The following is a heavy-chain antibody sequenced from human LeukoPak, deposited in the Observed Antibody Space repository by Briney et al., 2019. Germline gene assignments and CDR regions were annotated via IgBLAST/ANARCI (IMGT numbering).Heavy chain of an antibody. CDR1: GYTFTGYY. Sequence: GASVKVSCKASGYTFTGYYMYWVRQAPGQGLEWMGWINPNSGGTNYAQKFQGRVTMTRDTSISTAYMELSRLRSDDTAVYYCARDLYYYGSGSYYHWGQGTLVTVSS. CDR2: INPNSGGT. V-gene: IGHV1-2*02. D-gene: IGHD3-10*01. CDR3: ARDLYYYGSGSYYH. J-gene: IGHJ4*02.